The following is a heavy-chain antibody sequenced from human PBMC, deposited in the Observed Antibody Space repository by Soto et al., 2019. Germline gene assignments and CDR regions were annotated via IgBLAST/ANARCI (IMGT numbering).Heavy chain of an antibody. CDR3: ARDPRGDYGDPHYFDY. D-gene: IGHD4-17*01. Sequence: EVQLVESGGGLVQPGGSLRLSCAASGFTFSSYSMNWVRQAPGKGLEWVSYISSSSSTIYYADSVKGRFTISRDNAKNSLYLQMNSLRDEDTAVYYCARDPRGDYGDPHYFDYWGQGTLVTVSS. V-gene: IGHV3-48*02. CDR1: GFTFSSYS. CDR2: ISSSSSTI. J-gene: IGHJ4*02.